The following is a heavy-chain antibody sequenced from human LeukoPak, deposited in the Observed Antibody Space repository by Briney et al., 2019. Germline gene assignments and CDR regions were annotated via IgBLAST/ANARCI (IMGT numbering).Heavy chain of an antibody. V-gene: IGHV1-46*01. D-gene: IGHD3-22*01. CDR2: INPSGGSA. J-gene: IGHJ4*02. CDR1: GYTFTRYY. CDR3: ARLADYDSSGYLSY. Sequence: ASVKVSCTASGYTFTRYYMHWVRQAPGQGLEWMGIINPSGGSARYAQKFQGRVTMTRDTSTSTVYMEVSSLRSEDTAVYYRARLADYDSSGYLSYWGQGTLVTVSS.